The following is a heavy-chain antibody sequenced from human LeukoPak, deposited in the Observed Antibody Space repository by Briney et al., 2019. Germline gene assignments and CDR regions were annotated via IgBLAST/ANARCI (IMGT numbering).Heavy chain of an antibody. CDR1: GFTFNNYA. J-gene: IGHJ5*02. CDR2: ISGSGGST. Sequence: GGSLRLSCAASGFTFNNYAMSWVRQAPGKGLEWVSGISGSGGSTYYADSVKGRFTISRDNSENTLFLQMNSLRAEDTAVYYCAKRGQLLYDWFDPWGQGTLVTVSS. D-gene: IGHD2-2*02. V-gene: IGHV3-23*01. CDR3: AKRGQLLYDWFDP.